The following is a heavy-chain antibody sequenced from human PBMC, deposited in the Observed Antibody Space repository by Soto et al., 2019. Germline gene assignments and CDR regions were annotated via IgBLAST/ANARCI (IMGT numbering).Heavy chain of an antibody. J-gene: IGHJ3*02. V-gene: IGHV3-23*01. D-gene: IGHD3-3*01. Sequence: GGSLRLSCAASGFTFSSYAMSWVRQAQGKGLEWVSAISGSGGSTYYADSVKGRFTISRDNSKNTLYLQMNSLRAEDTAVYYCAKDGITIFGVVTDAFDIWGQGTMVTVSS. CDR1: GFTFSSYA. CDR2: ISGSGGST. CDR3: AKDGITIFGVVTDAFDI.